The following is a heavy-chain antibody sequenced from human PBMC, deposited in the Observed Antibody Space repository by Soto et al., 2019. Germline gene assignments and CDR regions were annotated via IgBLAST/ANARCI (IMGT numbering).Heavy chain of an antibody. D-gene: IGHD3-22*01. J-gene: IGHJ5*02. CDR3: ARARSSGYKYNWFDP. Sequence: ASVKVSCKASGYTFTSYGISWVLQAPGQGLEWMGWISAYNGNTNYAQKLQGRVTMTTDTSTSTAYMELRSLRSDDTAVYYCARARSSGYKYNWFDPWGQGTLVTVSS. V-gene: IGHV1-18*01. CDR1: GYTFTSYG. CDR2: ISAYNGNT.